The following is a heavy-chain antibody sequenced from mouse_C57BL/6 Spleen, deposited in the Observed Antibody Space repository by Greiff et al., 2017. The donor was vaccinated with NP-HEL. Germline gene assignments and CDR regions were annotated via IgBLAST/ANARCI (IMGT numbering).Heavy chain of an antibody. D-gene: IGHD2-5*01. CDR2: IWSGGST. CDR3: ARGEYSNYYAMEY. J-gene: IGHJ4*01. V-gene: IGHV2-2*01. Sequence: VQLQQSGPGLVQPSQSLSITCTVSGFSLTSYGVHWVRQSPGKGLEWLGVIWSGGSTDYNAAFISRLSISKDNSKSQVFLKMNSLQADDTAIYYRARGEYSNYYAMEYWGQGTSVTVSS. CDR1: GFSLTSYG.